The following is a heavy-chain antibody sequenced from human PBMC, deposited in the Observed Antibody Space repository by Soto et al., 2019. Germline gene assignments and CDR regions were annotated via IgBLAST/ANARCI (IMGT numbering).Heavy chain of an antibody. CDR1: GGTFSSHT. J-gene: IGHJ4*02. CDR3: AREDGDSPLDD. CDR2: IIPILEKT. V-gene: IGHV1-69*08. Sequence: QVQLVQSGAEVKKPGSSVKFSCKTSGGTFSSHTINWVRQAPGQGLEWMGRIIPILEKTNYAQKFQGRFTMTADKSTSTAYMALSSLRSEDTAVYYCAREDGDSPLDDWGQGTLVTVSS. D-gene: IGHD4-17*01.